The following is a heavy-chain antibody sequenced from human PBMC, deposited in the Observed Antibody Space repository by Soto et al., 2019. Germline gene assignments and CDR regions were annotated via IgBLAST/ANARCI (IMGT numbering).Heavy chain of an antibody. CDR2: ISYDGSNK. J-gene: IGHJ4*02. V-gene: IGHV3-30-3*01. CDR1: GYTFSSYA. D-gene: IGHD5-18*01. Sequence: QVQLVESGGGVVQPGRSLRLSCAASGYTFSSYAMHWVRQAPGKGLEWVAVISYDGSNKYYADSVKGRFTISRDNSKNTLYRQMNSLRAEDTAVYYCARGRGYSYGRGYFDYWGQGTLVTVSS. CDR3: ARGRGYSYGRGYFDY.